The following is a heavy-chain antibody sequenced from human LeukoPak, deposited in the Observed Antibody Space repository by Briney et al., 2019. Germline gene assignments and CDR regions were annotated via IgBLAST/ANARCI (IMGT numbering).Heavy chain of an antibody. V-gene: IGHV3-53*01. D-gene: IGHD1-26*01. Sequence: GGSLRLSCAASGFTVSSNYMSWVRQAPGKGLEWVSVIYSGGSTYYADSVKGRFTISRDNSWNTVYLQMNSLRAEDTAIYYCAKAKSGSYSPFDSWGQGALVTVSS. CDR3: AKAKSGSYSPFDS. CDR1: GFTVSSNY. J-gene: IGHJ4*02. CDR2: IYSGGST.